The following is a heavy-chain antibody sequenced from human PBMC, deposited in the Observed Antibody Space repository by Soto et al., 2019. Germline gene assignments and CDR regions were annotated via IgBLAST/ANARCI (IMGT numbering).Heavy chain of an antibody. CDR1: GFTVSNNY. CDR2: IYSGGST. Sequence: EEQLVESGGDLVQPGGSLRLSCAASGFTVSNNYMSCVRQAPGKGLEWVSLIYSGGSTYYADSVKGRFTISRDSSKNTRYLQMNSLRAEEKAMYYCAAYSHKGYWGQGPLVTVSS. CDR3: AAYSHKGY. V-gene: IGHV3-66*01. D-gene: IGHD3-16*01. J-gene: IGHJ4*02.